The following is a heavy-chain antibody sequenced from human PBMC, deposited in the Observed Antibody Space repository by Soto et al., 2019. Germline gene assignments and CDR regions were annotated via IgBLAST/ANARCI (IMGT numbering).Heavy chain of an antibody. CDR1: GFTFSNAW. Sequence: EVQLVESGGGLVKPGGSLRLSCAASGFTFSNAWMNWVRQAPGKGLEWVGRIKSKTDGGTTDYAAPVKGRFTISRDDSKNTLYLQMNSLKTEDTAVYYCTTVPRTQNDYSNYVASYYFDYWGQGTMVTVSS. J-gene: IGHJ4*02. CDR2: IKSKTDGGTT. D-gene: IGHD4-4*01. CDR3: TTVPRTQNDYSNYVASYYFDY. V-gene: IGHV3-15*07.